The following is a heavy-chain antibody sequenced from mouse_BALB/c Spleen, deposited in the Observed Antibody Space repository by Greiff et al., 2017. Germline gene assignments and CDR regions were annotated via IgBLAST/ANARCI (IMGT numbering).Heavy chain of an antibody. J-gene: IGHJ3*01. CDR2: INSNGGST. CDR3: AREGGYDGSWFAY. V-gene: IGHV5-6-3*01. D-gene: IGHD2-2*01. Sequence: EVKLMESGGGLVQPGGSLKLSCAASGFTFSSYGMSWVRQTPDKRLELVATINSNGGSTYYPDSVKGRFTISRDNAKNTLYLQMSSLKSEDTAMYYCAREGGYDGSWFAYWGQGTLVTVSA. CDR1: GFTFSSYG.